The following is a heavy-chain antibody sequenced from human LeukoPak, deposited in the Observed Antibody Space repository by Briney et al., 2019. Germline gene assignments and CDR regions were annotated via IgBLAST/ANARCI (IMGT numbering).Heavy chain of an antibody. J-gene: IGHJ6*03. CDR3: ARHPGATRSLVGYYQFYMDV. CDR2: INPNNGGT. D-gene: IGHD2-8*02. Sequence: ASVKVSCKASGYTFTSYGIHWVRQAPGQGLEWMGWINPNNGGTKYAQKFQGRVTMTRDTSVSTAYMEVSRLRSDDTAVYYCARHPGATRSLVGYYQFYMDVWGKGTTVTVSS. V-gene: IGHV1-2*02. CDR1: GYTFTSYG.